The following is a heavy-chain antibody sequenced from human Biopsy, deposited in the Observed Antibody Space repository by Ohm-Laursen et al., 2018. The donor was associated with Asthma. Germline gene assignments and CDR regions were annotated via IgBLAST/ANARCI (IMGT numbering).Heavy chain of an antibody. CDR3: ARRGGVRRYFDY. CDR1: GGFISSGAYY. D-gene: IGHD3-16*01. CDR2: IYYIGST. V-gene: IGHV4-30-4*01. Sequence: TLSLTCTVSGGFISSGAYYWSWVRQPPGKGLEWIGYIYYIGSTYYNPSLKSRVAISLDTSKNQFSLKLSSVTAADTAVYFCARRGGVRRYFDYWGQGTLVTVSS. J-gene: IGHJ4*02.